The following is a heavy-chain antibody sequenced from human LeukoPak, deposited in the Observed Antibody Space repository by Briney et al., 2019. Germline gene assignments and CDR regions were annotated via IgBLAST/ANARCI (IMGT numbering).Heavy chain of an antibody. Sequence: SVKVSCKASGGTFSSYAISWLRQAPGQGLEWMGGIIPIFGTANYAQKFQGRVTITADESTSTAYMELSSLRSEDTAVYYCARAYYYDSSGYPYYFDYWGQGTLVTVSS. CDR1: GGTFSSYA. J-gene: IGHJ4*02. D-gene: IGHD3-22*01. CDR3: ARAYYYDSSGYPYYFDY. V-gene: IGHV1-69*13. CDR2: IIPIFGTA.